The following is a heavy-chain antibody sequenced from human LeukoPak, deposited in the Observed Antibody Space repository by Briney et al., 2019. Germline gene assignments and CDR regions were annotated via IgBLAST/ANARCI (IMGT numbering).Heavy chain of an antibody. V-gene: IGHV4-30-2*01. Sequence: SQTLSLTCAVSGGSISSGGYSWGWIRQPPGTGLEWIGYIYHSGSTYYNPSLKSRVTISVDRSKTQFSLKLSSVTAADTAVYYCARGGLVVRGTNNWFDPWGQGTLVTVSS. D-gene: IGHD3-10*01. CDR2: IYHSGST. J-gene: IGHJ5*02. CDR3: ARGGLVVRGTNNWFDP. CDR1: GGSISSGGYS.